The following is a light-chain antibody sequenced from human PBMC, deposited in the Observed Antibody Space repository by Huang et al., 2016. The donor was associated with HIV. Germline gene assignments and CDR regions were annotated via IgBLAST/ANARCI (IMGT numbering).Light chain of an antibody. V-gene: IGKV1-9*01. Sequence: IQLTQSPSSVSAFVGDRVAITCRASQGSTNYVAWYQQKPEKAPKLLMYAASTMERGGPARCSGSGSCTDFTLAISSLQPEDSATYYCQQFNSYPFIFGGGTKVEIK. CDR1: QGSTNY. J-gene: IGKJ4*01. CDR3: QQFNSYPFI. CDR2: AAS.